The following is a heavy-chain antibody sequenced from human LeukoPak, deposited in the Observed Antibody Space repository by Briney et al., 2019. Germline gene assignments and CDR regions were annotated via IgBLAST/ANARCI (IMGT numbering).Heavy chain of an antibody. J-gene: IGHJ4*02. CDR2: ISGSGTGI. CDR3: AKEGGTGTRFDY. D-gene: IGHD1-7*01. V-gene: IGHV3-23*01. Sequence: GGSLRLSCAASGFTFSSSAMSWVRQAPGKGLYCVSAISGSGTGIYYADSVKGRFTISRDNSKNTLYLQMNSLRAEDTAVYYCAKEGGTGTRFDYWGQGTLVTVSS. CDR1: GFTFSSSA.